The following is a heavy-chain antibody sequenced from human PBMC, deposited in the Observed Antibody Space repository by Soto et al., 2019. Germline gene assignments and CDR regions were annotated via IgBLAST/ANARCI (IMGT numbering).Heavy chain of an antibody. V-gene: IGHV3-11*06. CDR3: ARLRVGVNWYFDL. Sequence: QMQLVESGGGLVKLGGSLGLSWAAPGLNFVAYYLTWFRRAPGKGLEWVSFVSSTGSYTKYSDSVGGRLTVSRDNGKNSLHLQLNSLRVEDTAVYYCARLRVGVNWYFDLWGRGTLVTVSS. CDR1: GLNFVAYY. D-gene: IGHD1-26*01. J-gene: IGHJ2*01. CDR2: VSSTGSYT.